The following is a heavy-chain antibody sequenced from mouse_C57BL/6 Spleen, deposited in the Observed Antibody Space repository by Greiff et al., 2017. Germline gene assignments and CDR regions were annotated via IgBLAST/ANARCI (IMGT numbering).Heavy chain of an antibody. J-gene: IGHJ2*01. CDR3: ARTGNYADY. V-gene: IGHV3-6*01. CDR1: GYSITSGYY. Sequence: VQLQQSGPGLVKPSQSLSLTCSVTGYSITSGYYWNWIRQFPGNKLEWMGYISYDGSNNYNPSLKNRISITRDTSKNQFFLKLNSVTTEDTATYYCARTGNYADYWGQGTTLTVSS. D-gene: IGHD2-1*01. CDR2: ISYDGSN.